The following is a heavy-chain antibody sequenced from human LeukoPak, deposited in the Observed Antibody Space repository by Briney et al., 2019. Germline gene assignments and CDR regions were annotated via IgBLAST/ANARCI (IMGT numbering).Heavy chain of an antibody. CDR1: GFTFSSYG. CDR3: ARAGLVYYYDTSGYFSDAFDI. Sequence: GGSLRLSCAASGFTFSSYGMHWVRQAPGKGLEWVAGINWNGGNTGYADSLKGRITISRDNAKNSLYLQVNSLRAEDTAFYYCARAGLVYYYDTSGYFSDAFDIWGQGTMVTVSS. CDR2: INWNGGNT. V-gene: IGHV3-20*04. J-gene: IGHJ3*02. D-gene: IGHD3-22*01.